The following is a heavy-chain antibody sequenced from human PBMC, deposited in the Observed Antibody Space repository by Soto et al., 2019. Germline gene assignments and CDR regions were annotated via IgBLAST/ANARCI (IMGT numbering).Heavy chain of an antibody. CDR2: IQPGGDRK. V-gene: IGHV3-30*09. J-gene: IGHJ4*02. CDR3: ARGLQGFDD. CDR1: GFSLTVYS. Sequence: QVQLVESGGGVVQPGRSLRLSCRISGFSLTVYSMNWVRQAPAKGLEWVSSIQPGGDRKNYADSVQGRFVISRDNSKNTLYPEIDSLTPGDKAVYYCARGLQGFDDWGQGTLVTVSS.